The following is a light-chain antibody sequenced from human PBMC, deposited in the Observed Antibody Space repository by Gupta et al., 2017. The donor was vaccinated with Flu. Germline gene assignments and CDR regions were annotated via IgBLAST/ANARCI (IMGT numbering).Light chain of an antibody. CDR1: QSISRSY. CDR3: QQYGNSAFT. V-gene: IGKV3-20*01. CDR2: GAS. J-gene: IGKJ3*01. Sequence: ERATLSCRASQSISRSYLAWYQQKPGQAPRLLIYGASSRATSIPDRFSGSGSGTDFTLTISRLEPEDFAVYYCQQYGNSAFTFGPGTKVDNK.